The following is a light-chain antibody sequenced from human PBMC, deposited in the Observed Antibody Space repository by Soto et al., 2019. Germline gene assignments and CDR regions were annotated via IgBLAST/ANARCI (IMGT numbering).Light chain of an antibody. CDR1: QGIGNA. Sequence: QMTQYKSSLSASLGDRVTISCLASQGIGNALGWYQQKPGKPPKVLIYGASSLQSGVPSRFSGSGSGTDFTLTIIRLQPEDFATYYCQLCYSTWWTFGHGTKV. J-gene: IGKJ1*01. CDR2: GAS. CDR3: QLCYSTWWT. V-gene: IGKV1-39*01.